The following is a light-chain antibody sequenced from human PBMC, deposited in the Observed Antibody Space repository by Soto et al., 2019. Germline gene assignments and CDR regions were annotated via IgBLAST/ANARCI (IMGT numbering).Light chain of an antibody. CDR3: QQYNSWPPIT. CDR2: DAS. CDR1: QSVSSSY. J-gene: IGKJ5*01. V-gene: IGKV3-15*01. Sequence: EIEKTQSPSVLHASLRDRATRSCRASQSVSSSYLAWYQQKPGQAPRLLIYDASTRATGIPDRFSGGGSGTEFTLTISSLQSEDFVVYYCQQYNSWPPITFGQASRLAI.